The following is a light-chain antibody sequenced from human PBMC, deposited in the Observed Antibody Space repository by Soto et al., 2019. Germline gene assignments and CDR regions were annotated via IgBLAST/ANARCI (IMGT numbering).Light chain of an antibody. CDR3: AAWDDSLNGHV. CDR1: SSNIGTSS. CDR2: TTN. J-gene: IGLJ1*01. V-gene: IGLV1-44*01. Sequence: HSVLSQPHSASRTPGQRFTISCSGSSSNIGTSSVHWFQQLPGTAPKLLISTTNQRPSGVPERFSGSKSGTSASLAISGLQSEDEADYYCAAWDDSLNGHVFGTGTKVTVL.